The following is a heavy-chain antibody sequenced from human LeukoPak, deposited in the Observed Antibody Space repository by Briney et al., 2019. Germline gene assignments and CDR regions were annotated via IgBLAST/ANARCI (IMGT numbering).Heavy chain of an antibody. J-gene: IGHJ4*02. V-gene: IGHV3-30-3*01. CDR2: ISYDGSNK. D-gene: IGHD3-3*01. CDR1: GFTFSSYA. Sequence: GGSLRLSCAASGFTFSSYAVHWVRQAPGRGLEWVAVISYDGSNKYYADSVKGRFSISRDNSKNTLYLQMNILRAEDTAVYYCARRYDGFDYWGQGTLVAVSS. CDR3: ARRYDGFDY.